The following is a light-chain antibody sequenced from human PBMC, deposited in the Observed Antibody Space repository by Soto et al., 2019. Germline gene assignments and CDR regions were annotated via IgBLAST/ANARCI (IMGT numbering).Light chain of an antibody. J-gene: IGKJ4*01. V-gene: IGKV4-1*01. CDR3: YQYFSTPLT. Sequence: DVVMTQSPDSLALSLGERATINCKSSQSLLSSSDNRNYLAWFQQKVGQPPKLLIRWASTRESGVPDRFSASGSATDFTLTISSLQAEDVAVYYCYQYFSTPLTFGGGTKVEIK. CDR1: QSLLSSSDNRNY. CDR2: WAS.